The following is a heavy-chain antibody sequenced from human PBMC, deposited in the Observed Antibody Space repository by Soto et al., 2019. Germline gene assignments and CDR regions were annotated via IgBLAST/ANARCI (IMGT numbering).Heavy chain of an antibody. D-gene: IGHD1-1*01. J-gene: IGHJ4*02. CDR2: TSSDGVST. Sequence: EVQLLESGGALVQPGGSLRLSCVASGFSFNKYAMHWVRQAPGKGLEYVSGTSSDGVSTYYGNSVKGRFTISRDNSKNALSLQMGSLRPADTVEYYFAGAKVNFQYGQYYCWGQGT. V-gene: IGHV3-64*01. CDR3: AGAKVNFQYGQYYC. CDR1: GFSFNKYA.